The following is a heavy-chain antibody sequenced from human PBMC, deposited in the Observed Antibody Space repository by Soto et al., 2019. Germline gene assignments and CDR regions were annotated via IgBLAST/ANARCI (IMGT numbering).Heavy chain of an antibody. CDR2: IYYSGST. J-gene: IGHJ3*02. CDR3: AREYSSSCYSGDAFDI. CDR1: GGSVSSGSYY. V-gene: IGHV4-61*01. Sequence: QVQLQESGPGLVKPSETLSLTCTVSGGSVSSGSYYWSWIRQPPGKGLEWIGYIYYSGSTNYNPSLKSRVTISVDTSKNQFSLKLSSVTAADTAVYYCAREYSSSCYSGDAFDIWGQGTMVTVSS. D-gene: IGHD6-13*01.